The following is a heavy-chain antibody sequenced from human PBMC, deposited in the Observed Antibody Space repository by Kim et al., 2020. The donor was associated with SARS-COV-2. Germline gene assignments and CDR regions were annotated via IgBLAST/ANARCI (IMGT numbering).Heavy chain of an antibody. CDR2: IYYSGST. V-gene: IGHV4-59*01. CDR1: GGSISSYY. CDR3: ARDLGKKSWFDP. D-gene: IGHD7-27*01. J-gene: IGHJ5*02. Sequence: SETLSLTCTVSGGSISSYYWSWIRQPPGKGLEWIGYIYYSGSTNYNPSLKSRVTISVDTSKNQFSLKLSSVTAADTAVYYCARDLGKKSWFDPWGQGTLVTVSS.